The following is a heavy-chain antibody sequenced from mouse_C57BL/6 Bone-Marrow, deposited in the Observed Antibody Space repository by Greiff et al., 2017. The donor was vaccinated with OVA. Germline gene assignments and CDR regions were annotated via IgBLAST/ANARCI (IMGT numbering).Heavy chain of an antibody. J-gene: IGHJ2*01. V-gene: IGHV1-26*01. Sequence: EVQLQQSGPELVKPGASVKISCKASGYTFTDYYMNWVKQSHGKSLEWIGDINPNNGGTSYNQKFKGKATLTVDKSSSTAYMELRSLTSEDSAVYYCARERGLPLYYFDDWGQGTTLTVSS. CDR3: ARERGLPLYYFDD. CDR1: GYTFTDYY. CDR2: INPNNGGT. D-gene: IGHD2-2*01.